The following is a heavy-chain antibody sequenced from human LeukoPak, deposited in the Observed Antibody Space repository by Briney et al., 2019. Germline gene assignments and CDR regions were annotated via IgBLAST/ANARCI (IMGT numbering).Heavy chain of an antibody. J-gene: IGHJ4*02. CDR3: ARVGTASRAPYCDY. CDR2: IWYDGSNK. Sequence: GRSLRLSCAASGFTFSSYGMHWVRQAPGKGLEWVAVIWYDGSNKYYADSVKGRFTISRDNSKNTLYLQMNSLRAEDTAVYYCARVGTASRAPYCDYWGQGTLVTVSS. CDR1: GFTFSSYG. D-gene: IGHD2-21*02. V-gene: IGHV3-33*01.